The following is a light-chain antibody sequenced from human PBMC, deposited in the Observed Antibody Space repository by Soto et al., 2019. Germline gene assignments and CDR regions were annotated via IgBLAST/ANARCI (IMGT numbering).Light chain of an antibody. V-gene: IGKV3-20*01. Sequence: EIVLTHSPGTLSLSPWEIATLSCRASQSVSSTYLAWYRQKPGQAPRLLMYAASSRATGIPDRFGGSGSGTDFTLTISRLEPEDFAVYYCQQYGSSPSTFGQGTKVDIK. CDR1: QSVSSTY. J-gene: IGKJ1*01. CDR2: AAS. CDR3: QQYGSSPST.